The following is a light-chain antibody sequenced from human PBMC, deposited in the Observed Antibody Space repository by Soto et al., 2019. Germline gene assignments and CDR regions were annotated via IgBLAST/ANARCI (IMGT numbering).Light chain of an antibody. CDR1: QSVSSS. V-gene: IGKV3-11*01. J-gene: IGKJ1*01. CDR2: DSS. Sequence: EIVLTQSPATLSLSPGERATLSCRASQSVSSSLAWYQQKPGQAPRLLIYDSSNRATGIPARLIGSGSGTDFTLTISSLEPEDFALYYCQQRSNLPPTFGQGTKVEIK. CDR3: QQRSNLPPT.